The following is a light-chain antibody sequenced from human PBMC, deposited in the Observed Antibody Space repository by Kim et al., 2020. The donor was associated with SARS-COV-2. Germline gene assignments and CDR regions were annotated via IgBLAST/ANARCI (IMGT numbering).Light chain of an antibody. Sequence: EIVLTQSPGTLSLSPGERATLSCRASQFITTYLAWYQQKPGQAPRLLIHDASNRATGIPARFRGSGSGTDFTHTISRLEPEDSAIYYCHQRNSWPQTFGQGTKVDIK. CDR1: QFITTY. CDR3: HQRNSWPQT. CDR2: DAS. V-gene: IGKV3-11*01. J-gene: IGKJ1*01.